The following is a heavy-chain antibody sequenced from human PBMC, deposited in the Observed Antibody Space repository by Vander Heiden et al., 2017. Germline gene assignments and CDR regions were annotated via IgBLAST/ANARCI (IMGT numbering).Heavy chain of an antibody. CDR2: ISSSSSYI. D-gene: IGHD2-15*01. J-gene: IGHJ6*02. CDR3: ARDYCSGGSCSSYYYYGMDV. V-gene: IGHV3-21*01. CDR1: GFTFSSYS. Sequence: EVQLVESGGGLVKPGGSLRLSCAASGFTFSSYSMNWVRQAPGKGLEWVSSISSSSSYIYYADSVKGRFTISRDNAKNSLYLQMNSLRAEDTAVYYCARDYCSGGSCSSYYYYGMDVWDQGTTVTVSS.